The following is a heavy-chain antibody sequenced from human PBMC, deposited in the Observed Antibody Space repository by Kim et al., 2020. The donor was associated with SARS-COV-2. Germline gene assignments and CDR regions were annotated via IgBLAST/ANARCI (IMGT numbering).Heavy chain of an antibody. CDR1: GGSFSGYY. CDR3: ARDRAARKGYGMDV. V-gene: IGHV4-34*01. D-gene: IGHD6-13*01. Sequence: SETLSLTCAVYGGSFSGYYWSWIRQPPGKGLEWIGEINHSGSTNYNPSLKSRVTISVDTSKNQFSLKLSSVTAADTAVYYCARDRAARKGYGMDVWGQGTTVTVSS. CDR2: INHSGST. J-gene: IGHJ6*02.